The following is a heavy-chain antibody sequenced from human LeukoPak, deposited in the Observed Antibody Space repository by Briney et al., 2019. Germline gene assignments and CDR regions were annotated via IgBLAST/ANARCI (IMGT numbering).Heavy chain of an antibody. V-gene: IGHV3-15*01. CDR2: IKSKTDGGTT. CDR1: GFTFRNAW. J-gene: IGHJ4*02. Sequence: KTGGSLRLSCAASGFTFRNAWMSWVRQAPGKGLDWVGRIKSKTDGGTTDYAAPVKVRFTISRDDSKNTLYLQMNSLKTEDTAVYYCTTGVAASGISYWGQGTLVTVSS. D-gene: IGHD6-13*01. CDR3: TTGVAASGISY.